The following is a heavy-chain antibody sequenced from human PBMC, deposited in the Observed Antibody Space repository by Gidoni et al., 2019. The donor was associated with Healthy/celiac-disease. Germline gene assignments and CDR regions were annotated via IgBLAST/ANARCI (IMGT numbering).Heavy chain of an antibody. CDR1: GGSIRSYF. CDR3: ARGVTTSNTEYNWFDP. V-gene: IGHV4-4*07. J-gene: IGHJ5*02. Sequence: QVQLQASGPGLVKPSETLSLTCTGSGGSIRSYFWSRCRQPAGKGLEWIGRISNSGSTNYNPSLKSRVTMSVDTSKNQFSLKLSSVTAADTAVYYCARGVTTSNTEYNWFDPWGQGTLVTVSS. D-gene: IGHD4-4*01. CDR2: ISNSGST.